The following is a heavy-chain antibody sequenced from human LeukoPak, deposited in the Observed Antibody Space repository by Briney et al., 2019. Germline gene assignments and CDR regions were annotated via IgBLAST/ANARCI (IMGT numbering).Heavy chain of an antibody. D-gene: IGHD6-19*01. CDR3: ARGGKWLYYFDY. CDR1: GGSISSYY. Sequence: SETLSLTCTVSGGSISSYYWSWIRQPPGKGLEWIGSIDHSGNTYYNPSLKSRVTISVDTSKNQFSLKLTSVTAADTAVYYCARGGKWLYYFDYWGQGTLVTVSS. J-gene: IGHJ4*02. CDR2: IDHSGNT. V-gene: IGHV4-38-2*02.